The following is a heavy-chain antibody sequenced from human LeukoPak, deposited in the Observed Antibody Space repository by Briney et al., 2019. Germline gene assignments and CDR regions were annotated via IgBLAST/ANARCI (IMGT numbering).Heavy chain of an antibody. CDR2: IQNDGGKT. CDR3: VKVGCSRTDCHRLES. Sequence: GSLRLSCEASRFAFSSYNMHWVRQAPGKGLEWVAFIQNDGGKTVYLDSVKGRFTVSRDNSKNTLYLQMNSLRPEDTAMFYCVKVGCSRTDCHRLESWGQGTLVTVSS. V-gene: IGHV3-30*02. CDR1: RFAFSSYN. D-gene: IGHD2-2*01. J-gene: IGHJ5*02.